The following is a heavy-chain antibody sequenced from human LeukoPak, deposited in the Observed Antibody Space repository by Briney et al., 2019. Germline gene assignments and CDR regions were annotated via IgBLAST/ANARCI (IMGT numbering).Heavy chain of an antibody. V-gene: IGHV1-18*01. CDR3: ARGGSRVVTYGNFDY. D-gene: IGHD2-21*02. J-gene: IGHJ4*02. CDR2: ISTYSGNT. Sequence: ASVKVSCKPSGYTFTSYAISWLRQAPGQGLEWMGWISTYSGNTNYAQKLQGRITMTIETSTSTAYMELRSLRSDDTAVYYCARGGSRVVTYGNFDYWGQGTLVNVSS. CDR1: GYTFTSYA.